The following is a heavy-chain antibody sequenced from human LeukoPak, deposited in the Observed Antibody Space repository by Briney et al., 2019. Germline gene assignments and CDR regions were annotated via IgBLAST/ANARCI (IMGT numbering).Heavy chain of an antibody. V-gene: IGHV3-23*01. CDR2: LSGSGGST. CDR1: GFTSSSYA. Sequence: GGSLRLSCAASGFTSSSYAMSWVRQAPGKGLEWVSALSGSGGSTYYVDSVKGRFTISRDNSKSTLSLQMNSLRVEDTAIYYCATYRQVLLPFESWGQGTLVTVSS. CDR3: ATYRQVLLPFES. J-gene: IGHJ4*02. D-gene: IGHD5-18*01.